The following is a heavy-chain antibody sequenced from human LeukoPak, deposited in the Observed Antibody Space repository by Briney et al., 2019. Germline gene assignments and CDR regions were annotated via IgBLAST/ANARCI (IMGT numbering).Heavy chain of an antibody. CDR1: GFTFSSYS. Sequence: GGSLRLSCAASGFTFSSYSMNWVRQAPGKGLEWVSSISSSSSYIYYADSVKGRFTISRDNAKNSLYLQMNSLRAEDTAVYYCARDLYYYDSSAHWGDYYYMEVWGKGTTVTVSS. V-gene: IGHV3-21*01. D-gene: IGHD3-22*01. CDR3: ARDLYYYDSSAHWGDYYYMEV. J-gene: IGHJ6*03. CDR2: ISSSSSYI.